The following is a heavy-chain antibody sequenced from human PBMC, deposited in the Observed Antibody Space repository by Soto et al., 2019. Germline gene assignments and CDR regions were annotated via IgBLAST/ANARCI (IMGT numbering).Heavy chain of an antibody. D-gene: IGHD2-15*01. J-gene: IGHJ4*02. CDR2: IWYDGSNK. Sequence: GGSLRLSCAASGFTFSSYGMHWVRQAPGKGLEWVAVIWYDGSNKYYADSVKGRFTISRDNSKNTLYLQMNSLRAEDTAVYYCARVGYCSGGSCFSVSVFDYWGQGTLVTVSS. V-gene: IGHV3-33*01. CDR1: GFTFSSYG. CDR3: ARVGYCSGGSCFSVSVFDY.